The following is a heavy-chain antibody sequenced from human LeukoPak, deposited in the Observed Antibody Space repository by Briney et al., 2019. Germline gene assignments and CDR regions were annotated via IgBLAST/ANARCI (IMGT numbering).Heavy chain of an antibody. CDR3: ARRRGSKAMDV. J-gene: IGHJ6*04. Sequence: ASVKVSCKASGYTFTGYYMHWVRQAPGQGVEWMGWINPNRGGTNYAQKFQGRVTMTRDTSISTAYMELSRLRSDDTAVYYCARRRGSKAMDVWGKGTTVTVSS. V-gene: IGHV1-2*02. CDR2: INPNRGGT. CDR1: GYTFTGYY.